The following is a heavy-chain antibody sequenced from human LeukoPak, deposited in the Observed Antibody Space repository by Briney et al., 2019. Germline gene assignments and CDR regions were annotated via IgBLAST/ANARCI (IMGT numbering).Heavy chain of an antibody. CDR1: GYTFTGYY. D-gene: IGHD3-10*01. CDR2: INPNSGGT. J-gene: IGHJ4*02. CDR3: ARASIRLWSDY. Sequence: ASVKVSCKASGYTFTGYYMHWARQAPGQGLEWMGWINPNSGGTNYAQKFQGRVTMTRGTSISTAYMELSRLRSDDTAVYYCARASIRLWSDYWGQGTLVTVSS. V-gene: IGHV1-2*02.